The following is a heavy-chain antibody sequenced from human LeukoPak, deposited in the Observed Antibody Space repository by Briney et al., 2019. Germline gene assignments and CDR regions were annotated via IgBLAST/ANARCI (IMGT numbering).Heavy chain of an antibody. J-gene: IGHJ4*02. CDR3: ERGGPGEWLGFPDFDY. V-gene: IGHV1-3*01. Sequence: ASVKVSCKASGYTFTSYAMHWVRQAPGQRLEWMGWINAGNGNTKYSQTFQGRVTITRDTSASTDYMELSSLRSEGTAVYYCERGGPGEWLGFPDFDYWGQGTLVTVYS. CDR2: INAGNGNT. D-gene: IGHD5-12*01. CDR1: GYTFTSYA.